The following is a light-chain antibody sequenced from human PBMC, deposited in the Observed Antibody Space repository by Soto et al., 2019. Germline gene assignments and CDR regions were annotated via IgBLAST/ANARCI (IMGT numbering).Light chain of an antibody. Sequence: DVQMTQSPSTLSASVGATVTITCRASQSIDTALAWYQQKPGKAPNLLIYRAPNLESGVPSRFSGSGSGTEFTLAISSLQPDDFATYYCQQYGFFLTFGQGTKLEIK. CDR2: RAP. CDR3: QQYGFFLT. CDR1: QSIDTA. J-gene: IGKJ2*01. V-gene: IGKV1-5*03.